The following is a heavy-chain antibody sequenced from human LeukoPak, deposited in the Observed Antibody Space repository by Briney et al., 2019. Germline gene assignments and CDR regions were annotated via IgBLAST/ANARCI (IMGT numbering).Heavy chain of an antibody. D-gene: IGHD5-24*01. J-gene: IGHJ5*02. CDR3: ARDQMGFDP. CDR1: GDSVSSNTAA. Sequence: SQTLSLTCAISGDSVSSNTAAWNWIRQSPLRGLEWLGRTYYRSNWYNDYAVSVKGRITINPDTSKNQFSLQLSSVTPEDTAVYYCARDQMGFDPWGQGILVTVSS. V-gene: IGHV6-1*01. CDR2: TYYRSNWYN.